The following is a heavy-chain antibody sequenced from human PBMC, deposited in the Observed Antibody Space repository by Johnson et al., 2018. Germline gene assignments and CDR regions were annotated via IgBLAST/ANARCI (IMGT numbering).Heavy chain of an antibody. CDR2: ITGSSPTI. D-gene: IGHD3-10*01. CDR1: GFTLSRYG. Sequence: EVQLVETGGGLVQPGGSLRLSCAASGFTLSRYGMNWVRQAPGKGLEWVSHITGSSPTIYYADSVKGRFTASRDNAKNSLYLQMSSLRAEDTAVYYCVRDGYATVRNDAFDTWGQGTMVTVSS. CDR3: VRDGYATVRNDAFDT. J-gene: IGHJ3*02. V-gene: IGHV3-48*01.